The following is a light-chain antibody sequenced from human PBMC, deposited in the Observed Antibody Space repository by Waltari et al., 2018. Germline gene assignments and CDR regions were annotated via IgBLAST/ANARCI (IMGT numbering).Light chain of an antibody. J-gene: IGLJ2*01. V-gene: IGLV2-14*01. CDR1: SSDVGSYNY. CDR3: SSYTSSSTLV. Sequence: QSALTQPASVSGSPGQSITISCTGTSSDVGSYNYVSWYQHHPGKAPKLMISEVTNRPSGVSNRFSGSKSGNTASLTISGLQAEDEADYYCSSYTSSSTLVFGGGTKLTVL. CDR2: EVT.